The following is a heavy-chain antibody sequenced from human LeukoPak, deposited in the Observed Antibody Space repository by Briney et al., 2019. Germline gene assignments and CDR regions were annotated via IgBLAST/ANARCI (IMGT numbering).Heavy chain of an antibody. V-gene: IGHV4-4*02. CDR1: GFTVSSNY. CDR2: IYHSGST. CDR3: AREGVDTAMLRAFDI. J-gene: IGHJ3*02. Sequence: PGGSLRLSCAASGFTVSSNYMSWARQPPGKGLEWIGEIYHSGSTNYNPSLKSRVTISVDKSKNQFSLKLSSVTAADTAVYYCAREGVDTAMLRAFDIWGQGTMVTVSS. D-gene: IGHD5-18*01.